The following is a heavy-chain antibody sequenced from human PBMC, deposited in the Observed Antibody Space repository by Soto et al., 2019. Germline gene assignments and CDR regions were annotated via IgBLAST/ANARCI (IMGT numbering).Heavy chain of an antibody. CDR3: AKRYYDSSGYPGPKYWYFDL. CDR2: ISGGSPKE. V-gene: IGHV3-23*01. CDR1: GFPFDNYA. J-gene: IGHJ2*01. Sequence: PGGSLRLSCEASGFPFDNYAMSWVRQAPGKGLEWVSAISGGSPKEFYAESVKGRFTISRDNSKNTLYLQMNSLRAEDTAVYYCAKRYYDSSGYPGPKYWYFDLWGRGTLVTVSS. D-gene: IGHD3-22*01.